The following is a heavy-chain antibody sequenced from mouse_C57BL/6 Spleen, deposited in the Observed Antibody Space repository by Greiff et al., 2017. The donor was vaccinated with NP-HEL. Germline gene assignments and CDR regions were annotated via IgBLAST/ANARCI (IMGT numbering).Heavy chain of an antibody. CDR2: INPNNGGT. Sequence: VHVKQSGPELVKPGASVKIPCKASGYTFTDYNMDWVKQSHGKSLEWIGDINPNNGGTIYNQKFKGKATLTVDKSSSTAYMELRSLTSEDTAVYYCARAPITTVVAWYFDVWGTGTTVTVSS. J-gene: IGHJ1*03. D-gene: IGHD1-1*01. V-gene: IGHV1-18*01. CDR3: ARAPITTVVAWYFDV. CDR1: GYTFTDYN.